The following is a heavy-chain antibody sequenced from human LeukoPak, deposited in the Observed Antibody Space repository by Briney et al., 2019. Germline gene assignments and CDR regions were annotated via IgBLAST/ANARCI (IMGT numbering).Heavy chain of an antibody. Sequence: GGSLRLSCAASGFTLSSYSMNWVRQAPGKGLEWVSSIISSSNYIYYADSVKGRFTISRDNTKNLLYLQMNSLRAEDTAVYYCASLYGTYFDYWGQGTLVTVSS. D-gene: IGHD3-10*01. CDR2: IISSSNYI. CDR1: GFTLSSYS. V-gene: IGHV3-21*01. CDR3: ASLYGTYFDY. J-gene: IGHJ4*02.